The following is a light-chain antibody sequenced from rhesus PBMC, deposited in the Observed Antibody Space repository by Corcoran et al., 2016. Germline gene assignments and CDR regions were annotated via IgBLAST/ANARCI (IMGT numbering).Light chain of an antibody. J-gene: IGKJ2*01. CDR1: QSVSSS. CDR2: GAS. Sequence: EIVMTQSPATLSLSPGERATLSCRASQSVSSSLACDQQKPGQAPKPLVYGASSRATGIPDRVSGSGSGTECTLTISSLEPEDVGVYYCQQDYSWPYSFGQGTKVEIK. V-gene: IGKV3-42*01. CDR3: QQDYSWPYS.